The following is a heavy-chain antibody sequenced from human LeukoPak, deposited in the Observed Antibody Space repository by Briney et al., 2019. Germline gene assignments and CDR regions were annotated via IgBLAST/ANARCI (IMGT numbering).Heavy chain of an antibody. Sequence: GGSLRPSCAASGFTFSSYAMSWVRQAPGKGVEWVSAISGSGGSTYYADSVKGRFTISRDNSKTPLSLQMNSLRAEDTAVYYCAKVGSILWFGELSLYDAFDIWGQGTLVTVSS. CDR1: GFTFSSYA. CDR2: ISGSGGST. D-gene: IGHD3-10*01. V-gene: IGHV3-23*01. CDR3: AKVGSILWFGELSLYDAFDI. J-gene: IGHJ3*02.